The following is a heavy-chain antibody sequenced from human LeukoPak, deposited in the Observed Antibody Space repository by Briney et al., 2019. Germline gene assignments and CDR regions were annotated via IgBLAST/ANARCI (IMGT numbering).Heavy chain of an antibody. D-gene: IGHD4-23*01. V-gene: IGHV3-43*02. J-gene: IGHJ4*02. CDR3: AKVGDYGGNDCDY. CDR2: ISGDGSRT. Sequence: EAGGSLRLSCAASGFTFDYYAMHWVRQAPGKGLEWVSLISGDGSRTYYADSVKGRFTISRDNSKNSLFLQMNSLRTEDTALYYCAKVGDYGGNDCDYWGQGTLVTVSS. CDR1: GFTFDYYA.